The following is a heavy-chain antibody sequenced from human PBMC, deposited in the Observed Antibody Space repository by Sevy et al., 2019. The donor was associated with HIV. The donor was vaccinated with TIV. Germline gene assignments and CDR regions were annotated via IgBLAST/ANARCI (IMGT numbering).Heavy chain of an antibody. CDR1: GASISSSGYY. J-gene: IGHJ4*02. CDR2: IRYTGST. Sequence: SQTLSLTCTVSGASISSSGYYWGWIRQPPGKGLEWIASIRYTGSTYYNPSLRSRVTISADASKNQFSLRLNSVTAADTAVYYCAGPTLTYSSGWSYYDHWAQGTVVTVSS. CDR3: AGPTLTYSSGWSYYDH. V-gene: IGHV4-39*01. D-gene: IGHD6-19*01.